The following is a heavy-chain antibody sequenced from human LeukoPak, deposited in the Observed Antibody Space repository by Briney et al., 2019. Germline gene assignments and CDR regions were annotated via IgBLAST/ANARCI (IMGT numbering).Heavy chain of an antibody. CDR3: ARQPYSGSHNDAFDI. J-gene: IGHJ3*02. CDR2: IYHSGST. D-gene: IGHD1-26*01. V-gene: IGHV4-38-2*01. Sequence: PSETLSLTCAVSGYSISSGYYWGWIRQPPGKGLEWIGSIYHSGSTYYNPSLKSRVTISVDTSKNQFSLKLSSVTAADTAVYYRARQPYSGSHNDAFDIWGQGTMVTVSS. CDR1: GYSISSGYY.